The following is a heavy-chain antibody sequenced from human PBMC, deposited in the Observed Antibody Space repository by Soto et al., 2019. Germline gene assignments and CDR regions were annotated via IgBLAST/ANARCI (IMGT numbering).Heavy chain of an antibody. V-gene: IGHV2-5*02. D-gene: IGHD3-3*01. CDR3: SHMESRVASYGLDV. CDR1: GFSLDTSGVG. J-gene: IGHJ6*02. CDR2: IYWDDDK. Sequence: QITLKESGPTLVKPTQTLTLTCTFSGFSLDTSGVGVAWIRQPPGKALAWLTLIYWDDDKRYSPSLRSRLTITKDTSENRVVLTMTNMDPVDTATYYCSHMESRVASYGLDVWGQGTTVTVSS.